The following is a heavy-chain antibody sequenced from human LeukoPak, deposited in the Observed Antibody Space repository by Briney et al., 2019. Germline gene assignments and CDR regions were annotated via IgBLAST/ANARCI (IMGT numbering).Heavy chain of an antibody. J-gene: IGHJ4*02. CDR1: GFTFSSYS. D-gene: IGHD2-2*01. CDR3: ASSCSSTSCQYGEPYFYFDY. Sequence: GGSLRLSCAASGFTFSSYSMNWVRQAPGKGLEWVSSISSSSSYIYYADSVKGRFTISRDNAKNSLYLQMNSLRAEDTAVYYCASSCSSTSCQYGEPYFYFDYWGQGTLVTVSS. V-gene: IGHV3-21*01. CDR2: ISSSSSYI.